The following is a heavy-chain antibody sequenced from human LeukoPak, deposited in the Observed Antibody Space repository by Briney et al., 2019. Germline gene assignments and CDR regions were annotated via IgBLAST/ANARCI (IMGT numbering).Heavy chain of an antibody. CDR2: INHSGST. V-gene: IGHV4-34*01. J-gene: IGHJ4*02. CDR3: ARVSGYSYGGNDY. CDR1: GASFSGYY. Sequence: PSETLSLXCAVYGASFSGYYWNWIRQPPGKGLEWIGEINHSGSTYYNPSLKSRVTISVDTSKNQFSLKLNSVTAADTAVYYCARVSGYSYGGNDYWGQGTLVTVSS. D-gene: IGHD5-18*01.